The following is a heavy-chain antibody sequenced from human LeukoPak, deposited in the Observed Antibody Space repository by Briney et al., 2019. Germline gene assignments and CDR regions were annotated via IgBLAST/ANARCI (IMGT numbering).Heavy chain of an antibody. CDR1: GFTFDVYA. CDR2: IRSKLYGGTT. J-gene: IGHJ4*02. D-gene: IGHD2-2*01. CDR3: ARDPYCSSTNCHGCSGY. Sequence: PGGSLRLSCAASGFTFDVYAMHWVRQAPGKGLEWVGFIRSKLYGGTTEYAASVKGRFTISRDDSKSIAYLQMDSLETEDTAVYHCARDPYCSSTNCHGCSGYWGQGTLVTVSS. V-gene: IGHV3-49*04.